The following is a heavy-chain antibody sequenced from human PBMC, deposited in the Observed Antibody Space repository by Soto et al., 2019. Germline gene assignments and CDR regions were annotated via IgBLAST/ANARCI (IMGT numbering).Heavy chain of an antibody. V-gene: IGHV4-31*03. CDR2: LYHSGST. CDR1: GGSISSSGDC. J-gene: IGHJ3*01. CDR3: ARGRDGRIDAFDL. Sequence: QVQLQESGPGLVKPSQTLSLTCIVSGGSISSSGDCWSWIRQHPGEGREWIGYLYHSGSTYYYPSLNSRATISVSTSKKLFSLHLISVTAADTAVYYCARGRDGRIDAFDLWGQGTMVTVSS.